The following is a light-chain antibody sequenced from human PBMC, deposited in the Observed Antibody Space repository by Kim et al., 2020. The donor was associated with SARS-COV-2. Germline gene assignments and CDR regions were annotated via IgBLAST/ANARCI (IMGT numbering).Light chain of an antibody. CDR3: QQYGRSPIT. J-gene: IGKJ5*01. CDR1: HSVASGN. CDR2: GSS. V-gene: IGKV3-20*01. Sequence: SAGERATLSCRASHSVASGNVAWYQQKPGQSPRLLIYGSSSMATGIPDRISGTGSGTDFTLTITRLEPEDFAVYYCQQYGRSPITFGQGTRLDIK.